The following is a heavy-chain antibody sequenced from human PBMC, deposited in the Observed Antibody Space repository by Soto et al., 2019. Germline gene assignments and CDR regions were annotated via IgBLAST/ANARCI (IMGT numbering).Heavy chain of an antibody. CDR2: VNCNSGNR. CDR1: GYTFTNHD. CDR3: ARGRALFTMTIQGPDI. Sequence: QVHLVQSGAAVKGPGASVTVSCEASGYTFTNHDLIWVRQAPGQGLEYMGWVNCNSGNRDCAPGFQGRVSMTKNSSVNTAYLELHSLRLEDTAVYYCARGRALFTMTIQGPDIWGQGTPITVS. D-gene: IGHD3-3*01. V-gene: IGHV1-8*01. J-gene: IGHJ6*02.